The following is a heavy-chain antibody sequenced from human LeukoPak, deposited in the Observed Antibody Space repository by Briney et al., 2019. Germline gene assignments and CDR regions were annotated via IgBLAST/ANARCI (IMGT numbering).Heavy chain of an antibody. V-gene: IGHV1-2*02. CDR1: GYTFTGYY. CDR3: ARGYCGGDCYSVDWFDP. CDR2: INPNSGGT. Sequence: ASVKVSCKASGYTFTGYYMHWVRQAPGQGLEWMGWINPNSGGTNYAQKFQGRVTMTRDTPISTAYMELSRLRSDDTAVYYCARGYCGGDCYSVDWFDPWGQGTLVTVSS. J-gene: IGHJ5*02. D-gene: IGHD2-21*02.